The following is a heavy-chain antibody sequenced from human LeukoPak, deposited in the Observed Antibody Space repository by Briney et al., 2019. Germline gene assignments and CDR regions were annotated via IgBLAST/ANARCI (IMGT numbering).Heavy chain of an antibody. CDR2: INPNSGGT. CDR3: ARDGWYISYMDV. CDR1: GNTFTGYY. V-gene: IGHV1-2*02. Sequence: ASVKVSCKASGNTFTGYYMHWVRQAPGQGLEWMGWINPNSGGTNYAQKFQGRVTMTRDTSISTAYMELSRLRSDDTAVYYCARDGWYISYMDVWGKGTTVTVSS. J-gene: IGHJ6*03. D-gene: IGHD6-19*01.